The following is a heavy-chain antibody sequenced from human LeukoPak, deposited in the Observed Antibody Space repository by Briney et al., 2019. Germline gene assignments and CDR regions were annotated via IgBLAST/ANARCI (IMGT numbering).Heavy chain of an antibody. CDR1: GDSISSSSYY. CDR3: ARDTYEASYQFDY. Sequence: SETLSLTCTVYGDSISSSSYYWGWIRQPPGKGLEWIGSFYYSGSTYYNPSLKSRVTISVDTSKNQFSVKLNSVTAADTAVYYCARDTYEASYQFDYWGQGTLVTVSS. D-gene: IGHD3-16*02. V-gene: IGHV4-39*07. CDR2: FYYSGST. J-gene: IGHJ4*02.